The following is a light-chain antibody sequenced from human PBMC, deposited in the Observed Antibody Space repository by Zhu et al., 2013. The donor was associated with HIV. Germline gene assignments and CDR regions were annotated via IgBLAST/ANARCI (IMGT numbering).Light chain of an antibody. CDR3: QQYDSYPYT. CDR1: QTVSYKH. CDR2: GAS. J-gene: IGKJ2*01. V-gene: IGKV3-20*01. Sequence: EVVLMQSPGTLSLSPGERATLSCRASQTVSYKHIAWYQQKPGQPPRLLIYGASTRATGIPARFSGSGSGTEFTLTISSLQSEDFAMYYCQQYDSYPYTFGQGTSLEIK.